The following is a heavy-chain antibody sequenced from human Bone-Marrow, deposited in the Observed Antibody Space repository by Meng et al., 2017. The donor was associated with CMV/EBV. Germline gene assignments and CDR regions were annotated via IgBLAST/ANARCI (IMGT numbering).Heavy chain of an antibody. CDR1: GFTFSDYY. D-gene: IGHD5-12*01. CDR2: ISSSGSTI. Sequence: GESLKISCAASGFTFSDYYMSWIRQAPGKGLEWVAYISSSGSTIYYADSVKGRFTISRDNAKNALYLQMNSLRAEDTAVYYCARNHRSGYYARTPGAFDYWGQGTLVTVSS. CDR3: ARNHRSGYYARTPGAFDY. J-gene: IGHJ4*02. V-gene: IGHV3-11*04.